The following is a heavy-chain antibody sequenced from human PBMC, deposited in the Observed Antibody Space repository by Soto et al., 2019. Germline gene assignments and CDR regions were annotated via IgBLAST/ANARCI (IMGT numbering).Heavy chain of an antibody. V-gene: IGHV4-30-4*01. D-gene: IGHD4-4*01. CDR3: ARHRYSNHPPRGYFDY. Sequence: PSETLSLTCTVSGGSISSGDYYWSWIRQHPGKGLEWIGYIYYSGSTYYNPSLKSRVTISVDTSKNQFSLKLSSVTAADTAVYYCARHRYSNHPPRGYFDYWGQGTLVTVSS. J-gene: IGHJ4*02. CDR2: IYYSGST. CDR1: GGSISSGDYY.